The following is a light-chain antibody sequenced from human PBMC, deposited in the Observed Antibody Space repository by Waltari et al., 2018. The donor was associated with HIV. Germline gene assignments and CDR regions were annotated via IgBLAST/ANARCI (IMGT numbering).Light chain of an antibody. J-gene: IGKJ4*01. Sequence: EIVMTQSRATLCAARAERVTLSRRARQGVSLNLVWYQQRRGQPPRLLSYGASTRVTGIPVRYSGSGSGTEFTRTISRLLSEDAAVYYCYQYNDGPLFTFGGGTKVEI. CDR3: YQYNDGPLFT. CDR1: QGVSLN. CDR2: GAS. V-gene: IGKV3-15*01.